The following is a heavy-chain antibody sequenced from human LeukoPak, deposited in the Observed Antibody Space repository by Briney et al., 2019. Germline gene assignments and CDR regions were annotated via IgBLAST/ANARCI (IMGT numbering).Heavy chain of an antibody. CDR1: GGTFNSYA. V-gene: IGHV1-69*05. J-gene: IGHJ4*02. CDR3: VLYPGGSLDS. D-gene: IGHD2-8*01. CDR2: FIPMFGTA. Sequence: SVNVSCKASGGTFNSYAFNWVRQAPGQGLEWMGGFIPMFGTANYAQKFQGRVTTTTDESTATAYMELSSLRSEDTAMYYCVLYPGGSLDSWGQGTLVTVSS.